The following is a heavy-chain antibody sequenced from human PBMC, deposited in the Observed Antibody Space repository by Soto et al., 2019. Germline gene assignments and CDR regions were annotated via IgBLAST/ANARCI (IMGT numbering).Heavy chain of an antibody. V-gene: IGHV3-23*01. CDR3: AKGSTSVVRSSSFES. CDR1: GFTLTTYA. CDR2: ISGSGDST. D-gene: IGHD6-13*01. J-gene: IGHJ5*01. Sequence: RLSSAASGFTLTTYAMSWVRQAQGKLLEWVSGISGSGDSTYYADSVKGRFNICRDNSKNTLYLQMDSLRAEDPAGHYCAKGSTSVVRSSSFESWGQGTRVIVSS.